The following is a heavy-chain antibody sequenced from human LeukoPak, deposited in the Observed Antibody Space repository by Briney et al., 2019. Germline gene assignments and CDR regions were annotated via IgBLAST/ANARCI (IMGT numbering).Heavy chain of an antibody. CDR2: IKQAGSEK. J-gene: IGHJ3*02. CDR1: GFTFSSYW. D-gene: IGHD2-2*01. V-gene: IGHV3-7*01. CDR3: ARDLVPAAIFPDAFDI. Sequence: GGPLRLSCAASGFTFSSYWMTWVRQAPGKGLQWVANIKQAGSEKNYVDSVKGRFTISRDNAKNSLYLQMDSLKAEDTAVYYCARDLVPAAIFPDAFDIWGQGTMVTVSS.